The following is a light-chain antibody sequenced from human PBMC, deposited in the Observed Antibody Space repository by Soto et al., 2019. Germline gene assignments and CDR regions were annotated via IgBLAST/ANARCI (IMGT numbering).Light chain of an antibody. CDR2: VNSDGSH. CDR3: QNWGTGIQV. Sequence: QLVLTQSPSASASLGASVKLTCTLSSGHSNYAIAWHQQQPEKVTRYLMKVNSDGSHSKGDGIPDRFSGSSSGAARYLTIPSLQSEDEADYYCQNWGTGIQVFGAGTKVTVL. J-gene: IGLJ3*02. V-gene: IGLV4-69*01. CDR1: SGHSNYA.